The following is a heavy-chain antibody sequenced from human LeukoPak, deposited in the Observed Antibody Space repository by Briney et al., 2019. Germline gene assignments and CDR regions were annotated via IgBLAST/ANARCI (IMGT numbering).Heavy chain of an antibody. CDR2: IYYSGST. D-gene: IGHD6-19*01. Sequence: SETLSLTCTVSGGSISSGGYYWSWIRQHPGKGLEWIGYIYYSGSTYYNPSLKSRVTISVDTSKNQFSLRLSSVTAADTAVYYCARANLVAGTADYWGQGTLVTVSS. CDR1: GGSISSGGYY. J-gene: IGHJ4*02. CDR3: ARANLVAGTADY. V-gene: IGHV4-31*03.